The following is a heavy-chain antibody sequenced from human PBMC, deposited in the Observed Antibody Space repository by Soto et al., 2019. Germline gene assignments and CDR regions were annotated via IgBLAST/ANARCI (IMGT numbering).Heavy chain of an antibody. J-gene: IGHJ6*02. D-gene: IGHD2-21*02. V-gene: IGHV3-21*01. CDR1: GFAFSTFS. Sequence: GSLRLSCSASGFAFSTFSMHLVRQAPGKGLEWVSSIGTRGDIYYADSVKGRFTISRDNAKNSLSLQMNSLRAEDTGVYYCAREETAWPLAYGLDVWGQGTTVTVSS. CDR2: IGTRGDI. CDR3: AREETAWPLAYGLDV.